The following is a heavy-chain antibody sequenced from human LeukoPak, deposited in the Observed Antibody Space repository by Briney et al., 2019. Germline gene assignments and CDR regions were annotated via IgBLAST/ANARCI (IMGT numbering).Heavy chain of an antibody. CDR3: ARWGMVRGVIDY. D-gene: IGHD3-10*01. V-gene: IGHV4-61*02. J-gene: IGHJ4*02. Sequence: SETLSLTCTVSGGSISSGSYYWSWIRQPAGKGLEWIGRIYTSGSTNYNPSLKSRVTISVDTSKNQFSLKLSSVTAADTAVYYCARWGMVRGVIDYWGQGTLVTVSS. CDR1: GGSISSGSYY. CDR2: IYTSGST.